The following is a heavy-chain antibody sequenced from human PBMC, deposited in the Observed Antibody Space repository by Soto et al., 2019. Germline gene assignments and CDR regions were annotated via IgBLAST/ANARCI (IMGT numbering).Heavy chain of an antibody. CDR2: ISGSGGST. CDR3: ARHNRGAYSYGYDR. Sequence: EVQLLESGGGLVQPGGSLRLSCAASGFTFSSYAMSWVRQAPGKGLEWVSTISGSGGSTYYADSVKGRFTISKDNSKNTLFLQMSSLRAEDTAVYYCARHNRGAYSYGYDRWGQGTLVTVSS. V-gene: IGHV3-23*01. CDR1: GFTFSSYA. J-gene: IGHJ4*02. D-gene: IGHD5-18*01.